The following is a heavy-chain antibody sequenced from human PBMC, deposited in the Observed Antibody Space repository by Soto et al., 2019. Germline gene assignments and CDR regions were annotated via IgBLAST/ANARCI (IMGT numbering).Heavy chain of an antibody. D-gene: IGHD3-22*01. V-gene: IGHV3-30*18. Sequence: PGGSLRVSCAASGFTCSSYGMHWVRQAPGKGLEWVAVISYDGSNKYCADSVKGRFTISRDNSKNTLYLQMNSLRAEDTAVYYCAKDYYRNLYGMDVWGQGTTVTVSS. CDR1: GFTCSSYG. CDR2: ISYDGSNK. J-gene: IGHJ6*02. CDR3: AKDYYRNLYGMDV.